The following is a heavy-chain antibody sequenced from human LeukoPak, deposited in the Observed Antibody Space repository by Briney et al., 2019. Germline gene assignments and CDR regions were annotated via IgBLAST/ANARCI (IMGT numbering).Heavy chain of an antibody. CDR2: MNPNSGNT. D-gene: IGHD3-22*01. V-gene: IGHV1-8*03. CDR1: GYTFTSYD. J-gene: IGHJ4*02. Sequence: ASVKVSCKASGYTFTSYDINWVRQATGQGLEWMGWMNPNSGNTGYAQKFLGRVTITRNTSISTAYMELSSLRSEDTAVYYCARGYHTYYYDSSGYLWGYYFDYWGQGTLVTVSS. CDR3: ARGYHTYYYDSSGYLWGYYFDY.